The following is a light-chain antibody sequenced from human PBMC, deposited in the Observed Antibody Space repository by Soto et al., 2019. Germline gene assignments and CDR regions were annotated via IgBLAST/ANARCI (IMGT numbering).Light chain of an antibody. V-gene: IGLV1-47*01. CDR2: RNN. Sequence: QSVLTQPPSASGTHGQTVTSSCSGRFSNIGSNFIYWYQQLPGTAPKLLIYRNNERPSGVPDRFSASKSGTSASLAISGLRSEDEADYHCAAWDDSLSGVVFGGGTKLTVL. CDR3: AAWDDSLSGVV. J-gene: IGLJ3*02. CDR1: FSNIGSNF.